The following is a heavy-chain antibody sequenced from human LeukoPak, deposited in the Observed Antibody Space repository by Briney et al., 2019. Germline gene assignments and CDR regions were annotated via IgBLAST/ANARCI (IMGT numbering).Heavy chain of an antibody. CDR3: ARTRSSGTCDY. J-gene: IGHJ4*02. Sequence: PSETLSLTCTVSGGSISSGGYYWSWIRQPPGKGLEWIGYIYSSGGTNYSPSLKSRVTISVDMSKNQFSLKLNSVTAADTAVYYCARTRSSGTCDYWGQGTLVTVSS. V-gene: IGHV4-61*08. D-gene: IGHD1-26*01. CDR2: IYSSGGT. CDR1: GGSISSGGYY.